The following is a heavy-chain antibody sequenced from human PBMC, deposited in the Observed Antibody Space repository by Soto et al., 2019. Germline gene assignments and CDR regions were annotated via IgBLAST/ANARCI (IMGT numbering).Heavy chain of an antibody. D-gene: IGHD1-20*01. CDR2: INTANGNT. CDR1: GYTFTSYA. J-gene: IGHJ4*02. CDR3: ARGLYNPFDY. V-gene: IGHV1-3*04. Sequence: ASVKVSCKASGYTFTSYAIHWVRQAPGQRLEWMGWINTANGNTESSQKFQGRVTITRDTSARTASMELSSLRSEDTAVYYCARGLYNPFDYWGQGTLVTVSS.